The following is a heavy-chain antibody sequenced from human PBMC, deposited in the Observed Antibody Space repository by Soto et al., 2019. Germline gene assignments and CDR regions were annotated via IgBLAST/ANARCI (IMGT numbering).Heavy chain of an antibody. CDR1: GITFSGFW. CDR2: VDSAGSGT. J-gene: IGHJ4*02. Sequence: GGSLRLSCVASGITFSGFWMHWVRQVPGKGLVWVARVDSAGSGTSYADSVKGRFTISRDNAKNTLSLQMDSLRVEDTAVYYCATVFEHWGQGTPVTVSS. CDR3: ATVFEH. V-gene: IGHV3-74*01.